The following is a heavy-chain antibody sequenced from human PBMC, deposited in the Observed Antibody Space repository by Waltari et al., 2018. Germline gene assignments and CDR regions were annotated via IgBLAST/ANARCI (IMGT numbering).Heavy chain of an antibody. CDR2: ILNNGRNK. Sequence: QVQLVESGGGVVQPGRSLRLSCAASGFDFRSNGLHWVRRAPGKGLEWVASILNNGRNKYYGDTVKGRFTISRDNSNNTLNLQMNSLRSEDSAVYYCAKDLRSGGLPYYYYYGMDVWGQGTTVIVSS. J-gene: IGHJ6*02. V-gene: IGHV3-30*18. CDR1: GFDFRSNG. D-gene: IGHD3-10*01. CDR3: AKDLRSGGLPYYYYYGMDV.